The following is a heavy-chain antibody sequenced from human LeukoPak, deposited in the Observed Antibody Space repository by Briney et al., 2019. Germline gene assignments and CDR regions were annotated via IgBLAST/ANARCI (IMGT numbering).Heavy chain of an antibody. CDR2: ISAYNGNT. CDR3: ARDSPKQWLINWFDP. CDR1: GYTFTSYG. Sequence: GASVKVSCKASGYTFTSYGISWVRQAPGQGLEWMRWISAYNGNTNYAQKLQGRVTMTTDTSTSTAYMELRSLRSDDTAVYYCARDSPKQWLINWFDPWGQGALVTVSS. D-gene: IGHD6-19*01. V-gene: IGHV1-18*01. J-gene: IGHJ5*02.